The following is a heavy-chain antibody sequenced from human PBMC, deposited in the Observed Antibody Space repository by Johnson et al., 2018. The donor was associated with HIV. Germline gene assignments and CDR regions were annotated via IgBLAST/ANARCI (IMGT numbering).Heavy chain of an antibody. CDR1: GFTFSDYY. Sequence: QVQLMESGGGLVKPGGSLRLSCAASGFTFSDYYMSWIRQAPGKGLEWVSAISGSGDSTYYADSVRGRFTISIDNAKNSLYLQMNSLRAEDTAVYYCARGSEWELLPNDAFDIWGQGTMVTVSS. CDR2: ISGSGDST. V-gene: IGHV3-11*04. CDR3: ARGSEWELLPNDAFDI. J-gene: IGHJ3*02. D-gene: IGHD1-26*01.